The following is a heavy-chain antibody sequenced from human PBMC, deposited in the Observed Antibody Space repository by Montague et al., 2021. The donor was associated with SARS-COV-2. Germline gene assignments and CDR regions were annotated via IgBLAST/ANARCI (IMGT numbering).Heavy chain of an antibody. CDR2: FSQREST. V-gene: IGHV4-34*01. Sequence: SETLSLTCSRLGSWNSGSDRKSTRLNSGNHRKSYADFSQRESTNNNPSLKTRVTISIDTSKNQFSLKLSSVTAADTAVYYCARGQEVYAINGALNYWGQGTLVTVSS. CDR3: ARGQEVYAINGALNY. CDR1: GSWNSGSD. D-gene: IGHD2-8*01. J-gene: IGHJ4*02.